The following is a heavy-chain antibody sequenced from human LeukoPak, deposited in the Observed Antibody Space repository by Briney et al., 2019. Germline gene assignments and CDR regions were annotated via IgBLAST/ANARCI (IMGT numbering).Heavy chain of an antibody. CDR2: INQDGNEK. V-gene: IGHV3-7*03. Sequence: PGGSLRLSCATSGFTFNNFWMRWVRQAPGKGLEWVANINQDGNEKHYVDSVKGRFTISRDNAKTSLYLQMNSLRVEDTAVYYCARGAPFGGAWGQGTLVTVTS. CDR1: GFTFNNFW. J-gene: IGHJ4*02. CDR3: ARGAPFGGA. D-gene: IGHD3-10*01.